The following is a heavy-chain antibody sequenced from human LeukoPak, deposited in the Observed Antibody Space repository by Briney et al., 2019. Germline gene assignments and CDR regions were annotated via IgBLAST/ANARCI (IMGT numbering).Heavy chain of an antibody. CDR2: IYYSGST. Sequence: SETLSLTCTVSGGSISSYYWSWIRQPPGKGLEWIGYIYYSGSTNHNPSLKSRVTISVDASKNQFSLKLSSVTAADTAVYYCARQISSGWLGYDYWGQGTLVTVSS. CDR3: ARQISSGWLGYDY. J-gene: IGHJ4*02. D-gene: IGHD6-19*01. V-gene: IGHV4-59*08. CDR1: GGSISSYY.